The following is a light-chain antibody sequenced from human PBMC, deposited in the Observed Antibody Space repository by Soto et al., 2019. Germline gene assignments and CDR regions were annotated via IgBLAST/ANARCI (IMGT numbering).Light chain of an antibody. CDR3: QQSYSTPRLT. V-gene: IGKV1-39*01. CDR1: QSISSY. J-gene: IGKJ3*01. Sequence: DIQMTQYPSTLSATAGDRVTITCRASQSISSYLNWYQQKPGKAPKLLIYAASSLQSGVPSRFSGSGSGTDFTLTISSLQPEDFATYYCQQSYSTPRLTFGPGTKVDIK. CDR2: AAS.